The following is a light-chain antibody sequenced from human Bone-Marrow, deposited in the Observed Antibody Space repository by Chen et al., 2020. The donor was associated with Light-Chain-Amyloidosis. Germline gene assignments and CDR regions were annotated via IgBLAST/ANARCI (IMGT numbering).Light chain of an antibody. J-gene: IGLJ2*01. CDR2: RDT. CDR3: QSADSSGTYEVI. CDR1: DLPTKY. Sequence: SYELTQLPSVSVSPGQTARITCSGDDLPTKYAYWYQQKPGQAPVLVIHRDTDRPSGISERFSDSSSGTTATLTISGVQAEDEADYHCQSADSSGTYEVIFGGGTKLTVL. V-gene: IGLV3-25*03.